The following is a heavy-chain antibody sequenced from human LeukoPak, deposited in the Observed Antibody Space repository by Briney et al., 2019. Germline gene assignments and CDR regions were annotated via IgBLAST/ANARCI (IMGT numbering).Heavy chain of an antibody. CDR3: TTDGITLYGMDV. CDR1: GFTFSKAW. CDR2: IKSQTDGGTT. J-gene: IGHJ6*02. Sequence: GSLRLPCAASGFTFSKAWMNWVRQAPGKGLEWVGRIKSQTDGGTTHYAAPVKDRFTISRDNSKSTLYLQMNNLKIEDTAVYYCTTDGITLYGMDVWGQGTTVTVSS. D-gene: IGHD3-10*01. V-gene: IGHV3-15*07.